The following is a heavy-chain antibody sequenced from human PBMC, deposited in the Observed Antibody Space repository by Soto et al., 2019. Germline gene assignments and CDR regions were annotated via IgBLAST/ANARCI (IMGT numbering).Heavy chain of an antibody. CDR3: ARVVHFDSSGIGL. CDR2: ISASGATT. J-gene: IGHJ3*01. V-gene: IGHV3-23*01. Sequence: GGSLRLSCAANIDLKNSAMSWVRQAPGRGLEWLATISASGATTLYADSLKGRFTISRDLSTSTVFLEMDSLRAEDTAVYYCARVVHFDSSGIGLWGQGTMVTVSS. D-gene: IGHD3-22*01. CDR1: IDLKNSA.